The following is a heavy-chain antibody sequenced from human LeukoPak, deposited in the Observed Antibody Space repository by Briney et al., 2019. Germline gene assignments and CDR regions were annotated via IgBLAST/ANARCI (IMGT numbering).Heavy chain of an antibody. D-gene: IGHD6-13*01. Sequence: SETLSLTCTVSGDSISSSTYYWGWIRQPPGKGLEWIGEINHSGSTNYNPSLKSRVTISVDTSKNQFSLKLSSVTAADTAVYYCARGGYSSSWYRGSNWFDPWGQGTLVTVSS. V-gene: IGHV4-39*07. CDR2: INHSGST. J-gene: IGHJ5*02. CDR1: GDSISSSTYY. CDR3: ARGGYSSSWYRGSNWFDP.